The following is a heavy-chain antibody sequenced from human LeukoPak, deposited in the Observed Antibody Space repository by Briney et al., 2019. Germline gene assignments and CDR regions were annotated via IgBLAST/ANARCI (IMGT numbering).Heavy chain of an antibody. CDR2: MNPNSGNT. Sequence: ASVKVSCKASGYTFTGYYMHWVRQAPGQGLEWMGWMNPNSGNTGYAQKFQGRVTMTRNTSISTAYMGLSSLRSEDTAVYYCARVGYGVDYWGQGTLVTVSS. CDR1: GYTFTGYY. V-gene: IGHV1-8*02. CDR3: ARVGYGVDY. D-gene: IGHD4/OR15-4a*01. J-gene: IGHJ4*02.